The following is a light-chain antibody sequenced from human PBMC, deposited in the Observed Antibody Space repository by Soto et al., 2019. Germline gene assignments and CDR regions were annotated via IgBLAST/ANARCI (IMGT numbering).Light chain of an antibody. J-gene: IGKJ4*01. CDR3: QQFSSYPLT. V-gene: IGKV3-20*01. CDR1: QSVSNNY. Sequence: EIVLTQSPGTLSLSPGERATLSCRASQSVSNNYLAWYQQKPGQAPRLLIYGASSRATGIPDRFSGSGSGTDFTLTISRLEPEYFAVYYCQQFSSYPLTFGGGTKVDIK. CDR2: GAS.